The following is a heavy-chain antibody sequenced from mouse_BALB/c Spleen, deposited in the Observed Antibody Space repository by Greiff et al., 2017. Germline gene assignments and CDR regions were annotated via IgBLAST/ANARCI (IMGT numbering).Heavy chain of an antibody. CDR1: GYTFTSYW. J-gene: IGHJ3*01. CDR3: ADLRTSFAY. V-gene: IGHV1-7*01. CDR2: INPSTGYT. D-gene: IGHD2-12*01. Sequence: VQLQQSGAELAKPGASVKMSCKASGYTFTSYWMHWVKQRPGQGLEWIGYINPSTGYTEYNQKFKDKATLTADKSSSTAYMQLSSLTSEDSAVYYCADLRTSFAYWGQGTLVTVSA.